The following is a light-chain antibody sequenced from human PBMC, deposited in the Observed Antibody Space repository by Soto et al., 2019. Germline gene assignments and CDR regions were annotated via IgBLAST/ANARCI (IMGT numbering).Light chain of an antibody. J-gene: IGLJ3*02. V-gene: IGLV2-14*01. CDR3: SSYTSSSTRV. Sequence: HSVLTQPASVSGSPGQSITISCTGTSSDVGGYNYVSWYQQHPGKAPKLMIYEVSNRPSGVSNRFSGSKSGNTASLIISGLQAEDEADYYCSSYTSSSTRVFGGGTKLTVL. CDR2: EVS. CDR1: SSDVGGYNY.